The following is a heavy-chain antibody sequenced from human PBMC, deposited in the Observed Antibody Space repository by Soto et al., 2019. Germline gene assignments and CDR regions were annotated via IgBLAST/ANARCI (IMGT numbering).Heavy chain of an antibody. V-gene: IGHV3-30*18. J-gene: IGHJ4*02. Sequence: SLRLSCAASGFTFSSYGMHWVRQAPGKGLEWVAVISYDGSNKYYADSVKGRFTISRDNSKNTLYLQMNSLRAEDTAVYYCAKDLPVDTATGDDYWGQGTLVTVSS. D-gene: IGHD5-18*01. CDR3: AKDLPVDTATGDDY. CDR1: GFTFSSYG. CDR2: ISYDGSNK.